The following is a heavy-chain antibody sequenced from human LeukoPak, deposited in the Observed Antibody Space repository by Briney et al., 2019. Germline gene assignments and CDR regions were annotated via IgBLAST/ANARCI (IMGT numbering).Heavy chain of an antibody. D-gene: IGHD2-2*01. Sequence: PSETLSLTCTVSGGSISSGGYYWGWIRQPPGKGLEWIGYIYHSGSPYYNPSLKSRVTISVDRSKNQFSLKLSSVTAADTAVYYCAREIPSSTSNWGQGTLVTVSS. CDR3: AREIPSSTSN. CDR1: GGSISSGGYY. V-gene: IGHV4-30-2*01. J-gene: IGHJ4*02. CDR2: IYHSGSP.